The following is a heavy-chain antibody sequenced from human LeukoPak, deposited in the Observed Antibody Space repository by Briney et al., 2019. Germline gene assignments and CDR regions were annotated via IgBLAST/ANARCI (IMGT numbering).Heavy chain of an antibody. CDR1: GFAFSSYW. CDR3: ARDFDVGAVDY. D-gene: IGHD1-26*01. V-gene: IGHV3-7*01. J-gene: IGHJ4*02. CDR2: IKQDGSEK. Sequence: GGSLRLSCAASGFAFSSYWMSWVRQAPGKGLEWVANIKQDGSEKYYVDSVKGRFTISRDNAKNSLYLQMNSLRAEDTAVYYCARDFDVGAVDYWGQGTLVTVSS.